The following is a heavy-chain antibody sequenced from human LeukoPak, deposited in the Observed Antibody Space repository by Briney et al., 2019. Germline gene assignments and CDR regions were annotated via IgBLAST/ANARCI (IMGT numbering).Heavy chain of an antibody. CDR1: GFAFNSYA. CDR2: ITSGGDT. D-gene: IGHD2-15*01. Sequence: GGSLRLSCAASGFAFNSYAMTWVRQAPGKGLEWVSAITSGGDTYYADPVKGRFTISRDNSKNTLYLQMSNLGAEDTAVYYCTKCAAGGGSCYGWYWGQGTLVTVSS. V-gene: IGHV3-23*01. CDR3: TKCAAGGGSCYGWY. J-gene: IGHJ4*02.